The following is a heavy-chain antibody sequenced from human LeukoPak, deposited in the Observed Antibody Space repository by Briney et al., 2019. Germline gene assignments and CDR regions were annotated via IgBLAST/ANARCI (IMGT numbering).Heavy chain of an antibody. Sequence: PGRSLILSCAASGFTFSTYAMHWVRQAPGKGLEWVAVIWYDGSNKYYADSVKGRFTIPRDISKNTLYLQMDSLRAEDTAVYYCARELLTYYDFWSGYYPFDYWGQGTLVTVSS. CDR1: GFTFSTYA. J-gene: IGHJ4*02. CDR2: IWYDGSNK. CDR3: ARELLTYYDFWSGYYPFDY. V-gene: IGHV3-33*01. D-gene: IGHD3-3*01.